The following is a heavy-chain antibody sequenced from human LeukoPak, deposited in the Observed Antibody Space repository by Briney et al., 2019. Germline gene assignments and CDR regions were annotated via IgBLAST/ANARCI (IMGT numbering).Heavy chain of an antibody. D-gene: IGHD4-23*01. CDR3: ARDWVVSDYYYYGMDV. V-gene: IGHV3-53*01. CDR1: GFTFDDYA. Sequence: GGSLRLSCAASGFTFDDYAMHWVRQAPGKGLEWVSIIYSGGSTYYADSVKGRFTISRDNSKNTLYLQMNSLRAEDTAVYYCARDWVVSDYYYYGMDVWGQGTTVTVSS. J-gene: IGHJ6*02. CDR2: IYSGGST.